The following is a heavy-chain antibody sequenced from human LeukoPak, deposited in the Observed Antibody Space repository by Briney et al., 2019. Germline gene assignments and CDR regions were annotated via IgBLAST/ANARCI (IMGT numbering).Heavy chain of an antibody. CDR3: AREGYYSGMDV. CDR2: IWYDGSNK. CDR1: GFTFSSYG. Sequence: QPGGSLRLSCAASGFTFSSYGMHWVRQAPGKGLEWVAVIWYDGSNKYYADSVKGRFTISRDNSKNTLYLQMNSLRAEDTAVYYCAREGYYSGMDVWGQGTTVTVSS. J-gene: IGHJ6*02. V-gene: IGHV3-33*01.